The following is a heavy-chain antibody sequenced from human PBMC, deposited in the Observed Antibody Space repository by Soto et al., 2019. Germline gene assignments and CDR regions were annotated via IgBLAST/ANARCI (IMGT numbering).Heavy chain of an antibody. Sequence: SETLSLTCTVSGGSISSGDYYWSWIRQPPGKGLEWIGYIYYSVSTYYNPSLKSRVTISVDTSKNQFSLKLSSVTAADTAVYYCARYATVTTSYFDYWGQGTLVTV. J-gene: IGHJ4*02. CDR3: ARYATVTTSYFDY. CDR2: IYYSVST. V-gene: IGHV4-30-4*01. CDR1: GGSISSGDYY. D-gene: IGHD4-17*01.